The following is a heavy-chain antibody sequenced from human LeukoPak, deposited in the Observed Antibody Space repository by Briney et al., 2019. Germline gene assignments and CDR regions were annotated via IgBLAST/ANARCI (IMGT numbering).Heavy chain of an antibody. CDR2: IYHSGST. D-gene: IGHD6-13*01. CDR1: GDSISSYY. J-gene: IGHJ4*02. V-gene: IGHV4-59*01. CDR3: ATGYSSTWYYFDY. Sequence: SETLSLTCTVSGDSISSYYWSWIRQPPGKGLEWIGYIYHSGSTNYNPSLKSRVTISADTSKDQFSLKLASVTAADTAVYFCATGYSSTWYYFDYWGQGALVTVSS.